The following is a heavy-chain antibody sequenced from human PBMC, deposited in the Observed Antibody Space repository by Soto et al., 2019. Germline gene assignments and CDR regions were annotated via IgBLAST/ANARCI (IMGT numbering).Heavy chain of an antibody. CDR1: GGSFSGYY. J-gene: IGHJ4*02. CDR2: INHSGST. V-gene: IGHV4-34*01. CDR3: ARGTISVAGTSPFDY. Sequence: TSETLCLTCDVYGGSFSGYYWSWIRQPPGKGLEWIGEINHSGSTNYNPSLKSRVTISVDTSKNQFSLKLSSVTAADTAAYYCARGTISVAGTSPFDYWGQGTLVTVSS. D-gene: IGHD6-19*01.